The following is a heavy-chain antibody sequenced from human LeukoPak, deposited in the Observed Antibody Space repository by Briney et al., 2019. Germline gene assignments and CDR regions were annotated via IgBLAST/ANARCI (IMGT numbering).Heavy chain of an antibody. D-gene: IGHD3-10*01. Sequence: GGSLRLSCAASGFTFSSYEMNWVRQAPGKGLEWASYISTSSSTIYYVDSVKGRFTISRDNAKNSLYLQMNSLRDDDTAVYYCARGKSAFDIWGQGTMVTVSS. CDR2: ISTSSSTI. J-gene: IGHJ3*02. V-gene: IGHV3-48*02. CDR1: GFTFSSYE. CDR3: ARGKSAFDI.